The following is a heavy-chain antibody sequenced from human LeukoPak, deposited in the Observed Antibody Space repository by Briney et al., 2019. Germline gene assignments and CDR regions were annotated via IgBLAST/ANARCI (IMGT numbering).Heavy chain of an antibody. CDR1: GFTFSSYG. V-gene: IGHV3-30*02. D-gene: IGHD5-24*01. Sequence: SGGSLRLSCAASGFTFSSYGMLWVRQAPGKGLEWVAFIRHDGGNNYYPDSVKGRFTISRDNSKNPLYLQINSLSAADTALYSFAKSNERQMGYYYCCIDAWGQGTTVTASS. CDR2: IRHDGGNN. J-gene: IGHJ6*02. CDR3: AKSNERQMGYYYCCIDA.